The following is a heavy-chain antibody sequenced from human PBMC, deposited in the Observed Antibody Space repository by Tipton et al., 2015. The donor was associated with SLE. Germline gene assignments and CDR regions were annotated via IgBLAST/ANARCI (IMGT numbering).Heavy chain of an antibody. J-gene: IGHJ6*03. Sequence: TLSLTCTVSGGPLSSYHWSWIRQPPGKGLEWVGYIYYSGNTYYSPSLKSRVTISVDTSKNQFSLKMRSVTAADTAVYYCARVQRFLRVPSYYYYMDVWGKGTTVTVSS. D-gene: IGHD3-3*01. CDR3: ARVQRFLRVPSYYYYMDV. CDR2: IYYSGNT. CDR1: GGPLSSYH. V-gene: IGHV4-59*13.